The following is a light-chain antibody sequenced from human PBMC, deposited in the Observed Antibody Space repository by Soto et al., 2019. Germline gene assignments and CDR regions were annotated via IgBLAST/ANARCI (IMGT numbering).Light chain of an antibody. CDR3: QQYDSDSST. Sequence: DIQMTQSPSTLSASVGDRVTITCRASQSINNWLAWYQQKPGKAPKLLIYEASSLLSGVPSRFSGSGSGTEFTLTTSSLHPDDFADYYCQQYDSDSSTFGQGTKLDI. J-gene: IGKJ2*01. CDR1: QSINNW. CDR2: EAS. V-gene: IGKV1-5*03.